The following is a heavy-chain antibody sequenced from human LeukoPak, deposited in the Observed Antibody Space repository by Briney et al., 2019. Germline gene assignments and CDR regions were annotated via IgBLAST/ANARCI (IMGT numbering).Heavy chain of an antibody. Sequence: SVKVSCKASGGTFTSYAVNWVRQAPGQGLEWMGRIIPNFGITNYAQKFQGRVTITADKSTSTAYMELSSLRSEDTAVYYCARDQVGATTGSFDYWGQGTLVTVSS. CDR1: GGTFTSYA. CDR2: IIPNFGIT. V-gene: IGHV1-69*04. CDR3: ARDQVGATTGSFDY. J-gene: IGHJ4*02. D-gene: IGHD1-26*01.